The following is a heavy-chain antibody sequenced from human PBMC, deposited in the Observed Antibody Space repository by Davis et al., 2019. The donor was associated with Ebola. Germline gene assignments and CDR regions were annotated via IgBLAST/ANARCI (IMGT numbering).Heavy chain of an antibody. J-gene: IGHJ4*02. CDR2: INHSGST. Sequence: SETLSLTCAVYGGSFSGYYWSWIRQPPGKGLEWIGEINHSGSTNYNPSFKSRVTISVDTSKNQFSLKLSSVTAADTAVYYCARHDYSGYDQYFDYWGQGTLVTVSS. D-gene: IGHD5-12*01. CDR3: ARHDYSGYDQYFDY. V-gene: IGHV4-34*01. CDR1: GGSFSGYY.